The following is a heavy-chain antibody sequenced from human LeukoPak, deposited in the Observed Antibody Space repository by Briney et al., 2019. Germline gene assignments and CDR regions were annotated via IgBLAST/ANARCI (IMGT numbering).Heavy chain of an antibody. V-gene: IGHV4-59*08. Sequence: PSETLSLTCTVSGGSISNYYWSWARQSPGKRLEWIAYIFSSGSTNSNPSLKSRVTMSVDTSKNQFSLKLSSVTAADTAVYYCARHYGSGTYPLDYWGQGTLVTVSS. CDR3: ARHYGSGTYPLDY. CDR2: IFSSGST. CDR1: GGSISNYY. D-gene: IGHD3-10*01. J-gene: IGHJ4*02.